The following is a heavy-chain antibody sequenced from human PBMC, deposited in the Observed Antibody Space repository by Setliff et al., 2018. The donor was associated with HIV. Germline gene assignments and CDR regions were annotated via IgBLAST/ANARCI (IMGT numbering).Heavy chain of an antibody. D-gene: IGHD3-10*01. V-gene: IGHV4-4*09. J-gene: IGHJ5*02. Sequence: TSETLSLTCTVSGDSISSYSWNWIRQSPGGGLEWIGFIFSSGSTKYNPSLQSRVTMSIDSSKNQFSLRLTSVTAADTAVYYCARRIDDSGSFPDKNWFDTWGQGSLVTVSS. CDR2: IFSSGST. CDR1: GDSISSYS. CDR3: ARRIDDSGSFPDKNWFDT.